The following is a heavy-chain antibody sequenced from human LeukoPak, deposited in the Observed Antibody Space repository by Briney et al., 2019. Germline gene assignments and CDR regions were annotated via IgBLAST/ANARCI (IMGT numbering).Heavy chain of an antibody. CDR2: ISSSSSTI. Sequence: GGSLRLSCAASGFTFSSYSMNWVRQAPGKGLDWVSYISSSSSTIYYADSVKGRFTISRDNAKNSLYLQMNSLRAEDTAVYYCARTTYRDAFDIWGQGTMVTVSS. V-gene: IGHV3-48*01. CDR1: GFTFSSYS. J-gene: IGHJ3*02. D-gene: IGHD1-1*01. CDR3: ARTTYRDAFDI.